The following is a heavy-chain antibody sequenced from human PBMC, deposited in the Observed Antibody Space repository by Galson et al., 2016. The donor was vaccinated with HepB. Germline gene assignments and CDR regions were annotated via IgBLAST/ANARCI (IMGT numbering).Heavy chain of an antibody. D-gene: IGHD2/OR15-2a*01. J-gene: IGHJ4*02. CDR1: GYRFSSHW. V-gene: IGHV5-51*01. CDR2: IYPGDPET. Sequence: QSGAEVKKPGESLKISCKTSGYRFSSHWIGWVRQMSGKGLEWMGIIYPGDPETRYSPSFEGQVTISADKSVGTAFLQWGSLKASDTAMYYCAASNPSGGFWVQGALVTVSS. CDR3: AASNPSGGF.